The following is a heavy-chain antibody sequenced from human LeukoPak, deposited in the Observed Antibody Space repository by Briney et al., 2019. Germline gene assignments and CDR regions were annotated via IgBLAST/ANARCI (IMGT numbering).Heavy chain of an antibody. CDR2: ISGSGGST. D-gene: IGHD6-19*01. Sequence: PGGSLRLSCAASGFTFSSYAMSWVRQAPGKGLEWVSAISGSGGSTYYADSVKGRFTISRDNSKNTLYLQMNSLRAEDTAVYYCAKDAHPQWLVLVGYYFDYWGQGTLVTVSS. J-gene: IGHJ4*02. CDR1: GFTFSSYA. CDR3: AKDAHPQWLVLVGYYFDY. V-gene: IGHV3-23*01.